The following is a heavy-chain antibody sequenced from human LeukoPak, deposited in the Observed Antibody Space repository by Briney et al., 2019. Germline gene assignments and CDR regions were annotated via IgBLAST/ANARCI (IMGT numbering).Heavy chain of an antibody. CDR3: AKDNDYGDYGSFFDY. D-gene: IGHD4-17*01. CDR2: ISWNSGSI. CDR1: GFTFDDYT. J-gene: IGHJ4*02. Sequence: GGSLRLSCAASGFTFDDYTMHWVRQAPGKGLEWVSGISWNSGSIGYADSVKGRFTISRNNAKNSLYLQMNSLRAEDTALYYCAKDNDYGDYGSFFDYWGQGTLVTVSS. V-gene: IGHV3-9*01.